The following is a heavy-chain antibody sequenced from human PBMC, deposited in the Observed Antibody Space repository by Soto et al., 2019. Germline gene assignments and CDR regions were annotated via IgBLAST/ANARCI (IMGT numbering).Heavy chain of an antibody. J-gene: IGHJ4*02. CDR2: VSYDGIVT. CDR1: GFIFSSYG. CDR3: AKGYGEPGDY. D-gene: IGHD4-17*01. V-gene: IGHV3-30*18. Sequence: QVQLVESGGGVVQPGRSLRLSCAASGFIFSSYGMHWVRQAPGEGLEWVAVVSYDGIVTNYAASVTGRFTISRDNSKNTLYLQMSSLRPEDTAVYYCAKGYGEPGDYWGQGTLVTVSS.